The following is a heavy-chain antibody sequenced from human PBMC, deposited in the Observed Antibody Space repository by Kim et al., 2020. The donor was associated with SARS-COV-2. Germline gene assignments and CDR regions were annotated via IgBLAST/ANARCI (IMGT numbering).Heavy chain of an antibody. CDR2: MRPNSGNT. Sequence: ASVKVSCKASGYTFTSYDINWVRQATGQGLEWMGWMRPNSGNTGYSQKFQGRVTMTRNTSISTAYMELSSLRSEDTAVYYCALVDTAMVIYYGMDVWGQGTTVTVSS. CDR3: ALVDTAMVIYYGMDV. D-gene: IGHD5-18*01. J-gene: IGHJ6*02. CDR1: GYTFTSYD. V-gene: IGHV1-8*01.